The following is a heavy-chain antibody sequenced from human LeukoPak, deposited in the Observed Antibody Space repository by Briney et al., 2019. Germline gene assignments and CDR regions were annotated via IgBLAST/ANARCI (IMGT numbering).Heavy chain of an antibody. J-gene: IGHJ4*02. Sequence: RAGGSLRLSCAASGFTFDDYGMSWVRQAPGKGLEWVSGINWNGGSTGYADSVKGRFTISRDNAKNSLYLQMNSLRAEDTALYYCARDFGPVRWSYGGNYLWFFDYWGQGTLVTVSS. CDR3: ARDFGPVRWSYGGNYLWFFDY. CDR1: GFTFDDYG. D-gene: IGHD4-23*01. CDR2: INWNGGST. V-gene: IGHV3-20*04.